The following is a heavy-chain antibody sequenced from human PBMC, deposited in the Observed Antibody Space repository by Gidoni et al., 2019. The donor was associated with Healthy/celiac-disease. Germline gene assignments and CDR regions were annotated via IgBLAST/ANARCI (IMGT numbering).Heavy chain of an antibody. CDR1: GGSISSSSYY. J-gene: IGHJ4*02. D-gene: IGHD3-22*01. CDR3: ARLGGYYDSSGYYYFDH. V-gene: IGHV4-39*01. Sequence: QLQLQASGPGLVKPSETLSLTCTADGGSISSSSYYWGWIRQLPGKGLEWIGSLYYSGSTYYNPSLKSRFTISVDTSKTQFSLKLSSVTAADTAVYYWARLGGYYDSSGYYYFDHWGQGTLVTVSS. CDR2: LYYSGST.